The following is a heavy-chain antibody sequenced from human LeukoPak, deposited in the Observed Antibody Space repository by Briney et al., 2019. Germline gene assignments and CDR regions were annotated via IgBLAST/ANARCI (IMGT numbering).Heavy chain of an antibody. D-gene: IGHD4-23*01. Sequence: PGGSLRLSCVASGFIFSTYGMYWVRQAPGKGLEWVAVMWYDGSNEYYGDSVKGRFIISRDNSKNTLYLQMNSLRAEDTAVYYCARWASIFDYGGGGWFDPWGQGTLVTVSS. CDR1: GFIFSTYG. CDR2: MWYDGSNE. V-gene: IGHV3-33*07. CDR3: ARWASIFDYGGGGWFDP. J-gene: IGHJ5*02.